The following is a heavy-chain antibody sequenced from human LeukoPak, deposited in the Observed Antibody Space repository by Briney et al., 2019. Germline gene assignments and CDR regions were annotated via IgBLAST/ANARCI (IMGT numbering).Heavy chain of an antibody. D-gene: IGHD3-10*01. CDR2: IKQDGSEK. V-gene: IGHV3-7*03. CDR3: ARVLDYYGSGSRDFDY. Sequence: PGGSLRLSCAVSGLTFSSYWMTWVRQAPGKGLEWVANIKQDGSEKYYVDSVKGRFTISRDNAKSSLYLQMNSLRADDTSVYYCARVLDYYGSGSRDFDYWGQGTLVTVSS. CDR1: GLTFSSYW. J-gene: IGHJ4*02.